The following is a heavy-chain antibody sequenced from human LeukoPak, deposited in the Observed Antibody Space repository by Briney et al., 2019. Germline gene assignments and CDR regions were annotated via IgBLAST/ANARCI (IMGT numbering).Heavy chain of an antibody. CDR3: AKMEGQRLYDYCMDV. CDR2: MSGSGYYT. J-gene: IGHJ6*03. D-gene: IGHD3-3*01. V-gene: IGHV3-23*01. CDR1: GFAFSNFA. Sequence: GGSLRLSCAASGFAFSNFAMSWVRQAPGKGLEWISAMSGSGYYTYYVESVKGRFTISRDNSKNTLYLHMNSLRADDTAVYYCAKMEGQRLYDYCMDVWGRGTTVTVSS.